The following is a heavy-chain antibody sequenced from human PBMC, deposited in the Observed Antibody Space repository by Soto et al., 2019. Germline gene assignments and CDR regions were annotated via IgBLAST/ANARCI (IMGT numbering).Heavy chain of an antibody. CDR1: GFTVSSNY. CDR2: IYSGGST. CDR3: ASPYYDFWSGPHDAFDI. V-gene: IGHV3-66*01. D-gene: IGHD3-3*01. J-gene: IGHJ3*02. Sequence: GGSLRLSCAASGFTVSSNYMSWVRQAPGKGLEWVSVIYSGGSTYYADSVKGRFTISRDNSKNTLYLQMNSLRAEDTAVYYCASPYYDFWSGPHDAFDIWGQGTMVTAS.